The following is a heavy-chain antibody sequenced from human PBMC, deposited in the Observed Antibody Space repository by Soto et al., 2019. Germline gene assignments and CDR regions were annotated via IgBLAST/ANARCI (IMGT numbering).Heavy chain of an antibody. CDR3: AKADSTVTTFYYYYYMDV. V-gene: IGHV3-23*01. J-gene: IGHJ6*03. D-gene: IGHD4-17*01. CDR2: ISGSGGST. Sequence: LSLTCAASGFTFSSYAMSWVRQAPGKGLEWVSAISGSGGSTYYADSVKGRFTISRDNSKNTLYLQMNSLRAEDTAVYYCAKADSTVTTFYYYYYMDVWGKGTTVTVSS. CDR1: GFTFSSYA.